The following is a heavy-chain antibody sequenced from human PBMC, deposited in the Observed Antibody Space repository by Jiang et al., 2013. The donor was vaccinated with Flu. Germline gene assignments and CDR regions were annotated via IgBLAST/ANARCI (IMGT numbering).Heavy chain of an antibody. J-gene: IGHJ5*02. D-gene: IGHD6-13*01. Sequence: LLKPSETLSLTCTVSGGSISSYYWSWIRQPPGKGLEWIGYIYYSGSTNYNPSLKSRVTISVDTSKNQFSLKLSSVTAADTAVYYCARTSYSSSSTSGFDPWGQGTLVTVSS. V-gene: IGHV4-59*01. CDR2: IYYSGST. CDR1: GGSISSYY. CDR3: ARTSYSSSSTSGFDP.